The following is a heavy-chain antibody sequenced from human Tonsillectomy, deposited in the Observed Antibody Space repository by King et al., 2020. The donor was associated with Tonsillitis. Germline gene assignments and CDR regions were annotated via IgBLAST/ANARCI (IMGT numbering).Heavy chain of an antibody. CDR2: IYTSGST. Sequence: QLQLQESGPGLVKPSQTLSLTYTVSGDSISSGSYYWSWIRQPAGKELEWIGRIYTSGSTNYNPSLKSRVNILVDTSENQFSLKLSSVTAADTAVYYCARYTYYYGSGSYYPDSWGQGTLVTVSS. CDR1: GDSISSGSYY. CDR3: ARYTYYYGSGSYYPDS. D-gene: IGHD3-10*01. V-gene: IGHV4-61*02. J-gene: IGHJ4*02.